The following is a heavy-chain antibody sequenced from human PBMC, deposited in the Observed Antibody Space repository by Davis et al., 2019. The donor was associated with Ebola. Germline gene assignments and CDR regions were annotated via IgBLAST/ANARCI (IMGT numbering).Heavy chain of an antibody. D-gene: IGHD6-6*01. V-gene: IGHV4-34*01. CDR1: GGSFSGYY. CDR2: INHSGST. CDR3: ARVLQQVVRLDS. J-gene: IGHJ5*01. Sequence: SETLSLTCAVYGGSFSGYYWSWIRQPPGKGLEWIGEINHSGSTNYDPSFKSRVTISVDTSKNQFSLKVSSVTAADTAVYYCARVLQQVVRLDSWGQGTLVIVSS.